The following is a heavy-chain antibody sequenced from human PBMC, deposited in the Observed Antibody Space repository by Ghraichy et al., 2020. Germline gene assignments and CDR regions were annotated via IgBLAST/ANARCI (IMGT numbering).Heavy chain of an antibody. D-gene: IGHD3-22*01. CDR3: AREVAYYYDSSGYNFDY. V-gene: IGHV1-18*01. Sequence: ASVKVSCKASGYTFTRYGISWVRQAPGQGLEWMGWISAYNGNTNYAQKLQGRVTMTTDTSTSTAYMELRSLRSDDTAVYYCAREVAYYYDSSGYNFDYWGQGTLVTVSS. CDR2: ISAYNGNT. CDR1: GYTFTRYG. J-gene: IGHJ4*02.